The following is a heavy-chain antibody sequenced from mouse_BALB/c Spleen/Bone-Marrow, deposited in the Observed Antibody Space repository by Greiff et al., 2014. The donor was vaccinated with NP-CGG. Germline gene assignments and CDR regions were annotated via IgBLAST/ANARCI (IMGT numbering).Heavy chain of an antibody. CDR1: GYSITSYYS. CDR3: ARFAGTPYTMDY. J-gene: IGHJ4*01. D-gene: IGHD4-1*01. V-gene: IGHV3-1*02. Sequence: EVQLQQSGPDLVKPSQSLSLTCTVTGYSITSYYSWHWIRQFPGNKLEWMGYIHYSGITVYNPSLKSRTSITRDTSNNQFFLQLNSVTTEDTATYYCARFAGTPYTMDYWGQGTSVTVSS. CDR2: IHYSGIT.